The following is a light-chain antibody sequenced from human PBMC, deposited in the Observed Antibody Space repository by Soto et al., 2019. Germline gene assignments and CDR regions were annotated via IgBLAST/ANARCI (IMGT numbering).Light chain of an antibody. J-gene: IGKJ1*01. CDR1: QGISGW. Sequence: DIQMTQSPSTLSASVGDRVTITCRASQGISGWLAWHQQKPGKAPKCLIYKASSLDSGVPSRFSGSGSGTEFTLTISSLQPDDFATDYCQQYGAYPWTFGQGTKVEIK. V-gene: IGKV1-5*03. CDR3: QQYGAYPWT. CDR2: KAS.